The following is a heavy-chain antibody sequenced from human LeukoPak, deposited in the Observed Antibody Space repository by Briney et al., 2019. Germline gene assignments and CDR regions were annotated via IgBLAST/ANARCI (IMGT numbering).Heavy chain of an antibody. CDR1: GFTFSSYG. V-gene: IGHV3-30*02. Sequence: GGSLRLSCAASGFTFSSYGMHWVRQAPGKGLEWVAFIQYDGSNKYYPDSVKGRFTISRDNSKNTLYLQMNSLRAEDTAVYYCARRGAVAGTGDYWGQGTLVTVSS. CDR3: ARRGAVAGTGDY. CDR2: IQYDGSNK. D-gene: IGHD6-19*01. J-gene: IGHJ4*02.